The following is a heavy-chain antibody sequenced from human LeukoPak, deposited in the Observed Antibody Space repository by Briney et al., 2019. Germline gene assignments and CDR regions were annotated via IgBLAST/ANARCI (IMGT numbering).Heavy chain of an antibody. V-gene: IGHV3-23*01. J-gene: IGHJ4*02. Sequence: PGGSLRLSCAASGFTFSSYAMSSVRQAPGKGLEWVSGVSGTGSSTYYADSVKGRFTISRDNSKNTLYLQMNSLRAEDTAVYYCAKGGSIAAGLFDYWGQGTLVTVSS. CDR1: GFTFSSYA. CDR2: VSGTGSST. D-gene: IGHD6-13*01. CDR3: AKGGSIAAGLFDY.